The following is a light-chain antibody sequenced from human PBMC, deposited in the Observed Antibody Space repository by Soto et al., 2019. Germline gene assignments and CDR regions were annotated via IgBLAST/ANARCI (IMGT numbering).Light chain of an antibody. CDR1: SSNIGSNT. J-gene: IGLJ3*02. CDR3: AAGDDSLNGWV. CDR2: GNR. Sequence: QSVLIQASSMSGTPGQRVTISCSGSSSNIGSNTVNWYQQVPGTAPKLLIYGNRERPSGVPDRFSGSKSGTSASLAISGLQSEDEDEYYCAAGDDSLNGWVFGGGTQLTVL. V-gene: IGLV1-44*01.